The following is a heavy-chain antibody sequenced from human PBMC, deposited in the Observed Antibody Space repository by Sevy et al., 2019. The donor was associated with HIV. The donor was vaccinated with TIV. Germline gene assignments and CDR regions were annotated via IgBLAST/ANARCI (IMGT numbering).Heavy chain of an antibody. D-gene: IGHD3-3*01. Sequence: ASLKVSCKASGYTFTGYYMHWVRQAPGQGLEWMGWINPNSGGTNYAQKFQGRVTMTRDTSISTAYMELSRLRSDDTAVYYCARARKLGYDFWSGYLYWGQGTLVTVSS. V-gene: IGHV1-2*02. J-gene: IGHJ4*02. CDR2: INPNSGGT. CDR1: GYTFTGYY. CDR3: ARARKLGYDFWSGYLY.